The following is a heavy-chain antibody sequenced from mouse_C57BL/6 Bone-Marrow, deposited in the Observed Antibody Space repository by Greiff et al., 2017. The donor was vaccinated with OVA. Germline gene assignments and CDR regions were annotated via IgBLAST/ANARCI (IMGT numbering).Heavy chain of an antibody. D-gene: IGHD2-4*01. CDR3: AREGPIYFEYDGRDY. CDR2: ISDGGSYT. Sequence: EVMLVESGGGLVKPGGSLKLSCAASGFTFSSYAMSWVRQTPEKRLECVATISDGGSYTYYPDNVKGRSTITSDNAKNNLYLQMGHLKSEDTAMYYGAREGPIYFEYDGRDYGGRGTTLTVSA. V-gene: IGHV5-4*01. CDR1: GFTFSSYA. J-gene: IGHJ2*01.